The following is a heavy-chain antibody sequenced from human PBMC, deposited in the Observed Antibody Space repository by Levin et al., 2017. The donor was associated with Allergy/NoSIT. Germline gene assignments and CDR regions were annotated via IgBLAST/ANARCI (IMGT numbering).Heavy chain of an antibody. V-gene: IGHV3-30*18. CDR1: GFTFSGFG. CDR2: ISYDGDIK. D-gene: IGHD3-22*01. CDR3: AKDQSSGYFSFIDY. Sequence: RPGGSLRLSCAASGFTFSGFGMHWVRQAPGKGLAWVAVISYDGDIKYYADSVKGRFTISRDNSKNTPYLQMNSLGAEDTAVYYCAKDQSSGYFSFIDYWGQGTLVTVSS. J-gene: IGHJ4*02.